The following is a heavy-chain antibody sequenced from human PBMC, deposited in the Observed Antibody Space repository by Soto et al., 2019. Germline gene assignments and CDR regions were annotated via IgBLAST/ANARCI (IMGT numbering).Heavy chain of an antibody. CDR2: IYPTGST. CDR1: GGSISSGGYS. Sequence: SETLSLTCTVSGGSISSGGYSWSWIRQSPEKGLEWLGCIYPTGSTYYHPSLKSRVTISIDTSRNKFSLNLTSVTAADTAVYYCARAPPGHSPRWGLWGQGTTVTSP. J-gene: IGHJ6*02. CDR3: ARAPPGHSPRWGL. D-gene: IGHD2-15*01. V-gene: IGHV4-30-2*06.